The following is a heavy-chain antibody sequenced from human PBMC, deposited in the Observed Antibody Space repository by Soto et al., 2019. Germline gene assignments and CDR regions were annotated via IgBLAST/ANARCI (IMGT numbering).Heavy chain of an antibody. V-gene: IGHV3-11*05. CDR1: GFTFRDYY. Sequence: PGGSLRLSCEASGFTFRDYYMTWFRQAPGKGLEWLSYIDSSTKYTNYADSVKGRFTISRDNAMNSLYLQMNSLRADDTAVYYCAREYYYTMDVWGQGTMVTVSS. CDR3: AREYYYTMDV. J-gene: IGHJ6*02. CDR2: IDSSTKYT.